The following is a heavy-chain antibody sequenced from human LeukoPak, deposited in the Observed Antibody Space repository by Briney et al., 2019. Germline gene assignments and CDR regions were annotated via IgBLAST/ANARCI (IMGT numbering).Heavy chain of an antibody. CDR3: VRDPSGSGFAFDS. J-gene: IGHJ4*01. CDR1: GFTFSSYG. CDR2: IWFDGSNK. V-gene: IGHV3-33*01. Sequence: GGSLRLSCAASGFTFSSYGMHWVRQAPGKGLEWVAFIWFDGSNKHYADSVKGRFTISRDNSEDTLYLQMDSLRAEDTAVYYCVRDPSGSGFAFDSWGQGALVTVSS. D-gene: IGHD1-1*01.